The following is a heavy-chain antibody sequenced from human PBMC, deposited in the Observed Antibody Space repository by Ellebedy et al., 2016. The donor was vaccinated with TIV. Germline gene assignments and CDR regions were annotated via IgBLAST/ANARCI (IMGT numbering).Heavy chain of an antibody. J-gene: IGHJ4*02. Sequence: GESLKISCAASEFTVDNNYMAWVRQAPGKGLEWVANIKQDGSEKYYVDSVKGRFTISRDNAKNSLYLQMNSLRAEDTAVYYCARGYASPNYWGQGTLVTVSS. CDR3: ARGYASPNY. V-gene: IGHV3-7*01. CDR1: EFTVDNNY. CDR2: IKQDGSEK. D-gene: IGHD2-8*01.